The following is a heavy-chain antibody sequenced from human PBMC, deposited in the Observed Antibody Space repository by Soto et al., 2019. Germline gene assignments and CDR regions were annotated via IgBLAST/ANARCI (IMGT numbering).Heavy chain of an antibody. CDR3: ATDVLAY. Sequence: GGSLTLSCVASGFTFNNAWSSWVRQTPGKGLEWVGRIKSKNDGGTTDYAASVKGRFTISRDDSKNTLYLQMNSLIMEDTAVYYCATDVLAYWGQGTQVTVSS. CDR1: GFTFNNAW. D-gene: IGHD6-13*01. V-gene: IGHV3-15*01. CDR2: IKSKNDGGTT. J-gene: IGHJ4*02.